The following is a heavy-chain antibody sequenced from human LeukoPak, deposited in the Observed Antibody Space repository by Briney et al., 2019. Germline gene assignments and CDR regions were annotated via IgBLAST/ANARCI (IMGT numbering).Heavy chain of an antibody. CDR2: ISGSGGST. D-gene: IGHD3-10*01. Sequence: GGSLRLSCAASGFTFSSYAMSWVRQAPGKGLEWVSAISGSGGSTYYADSVKGRFTISRDNSKNTLYLQMNSLRAEDTAVYYCAKDTSGGGGVLLWFGEDYWGQGTLVTVSS. J-gene: IGHJ4*02. CDR1: GFTFSSYA. CDR3: AKDTSGGGGVLLWFGEDY. V-gene: IGHV3-23*01.